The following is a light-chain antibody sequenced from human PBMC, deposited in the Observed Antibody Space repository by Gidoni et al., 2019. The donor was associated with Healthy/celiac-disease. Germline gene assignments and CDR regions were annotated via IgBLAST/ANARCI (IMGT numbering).Light chain of an antibody. J-gene: IGKJ4*01. CDR1: QDISNY. Sequence: IQLTQSPSSLSASVGDRVTITCQASQDISNYLNWYQQKPGKSPKLLIYDASNLETGVPSRFSGSGSGTDFTFTISSLQPEDIAIYYCQQYDNPHALTFXGXTKVEIK. CDR2: DAS. V-gene: IGKV1-33*01. CDR3: QQYDNPHALT.